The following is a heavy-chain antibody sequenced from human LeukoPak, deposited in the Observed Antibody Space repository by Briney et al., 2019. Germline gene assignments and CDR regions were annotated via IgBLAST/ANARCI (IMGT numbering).Heavy chain of an antibody. Sequence: PSETLSLTCAVYGGSFSGYYWSWIRQPPGKGLEWIGEINHSGSTNYNPSLKSRVTISVDTSKNQFSLKLSSVTAADTAVYYCARDSPRGWGSSDAFDIWGQGTMVTVSS. CDR2: INHSGST. D-gene: IGHD6-6*01. CDR1: GGSFSGYY. CDR3: ARDSPRGWGSSDAFDI. J-gene: IGHJ3*02. V-gene: IGHV4-34*01.